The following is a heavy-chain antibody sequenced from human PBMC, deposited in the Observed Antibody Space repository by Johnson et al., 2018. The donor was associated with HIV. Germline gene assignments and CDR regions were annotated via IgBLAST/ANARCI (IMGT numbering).Heavy chain of an antibody. J-gene: IGHJ3*02. CDR3: AREKQVAGTDKDAFDI. CDR2: INWNGGST. V-gene: IGHV3-20*04. D-gene: IGHD6-19*01. Sequence: EVQLVESGGGLVKPGGSLRLSCAASGFTFSDYYMSWVRQAPGKGLEWVSGINWNGGSTGYADSVKGRFTISRDNAKNSLYLQMNSLRAEDTALYYCAREKQVAGTDKDAFDIWGQGTMVTVSS. CDR1: GFTFSDYY.